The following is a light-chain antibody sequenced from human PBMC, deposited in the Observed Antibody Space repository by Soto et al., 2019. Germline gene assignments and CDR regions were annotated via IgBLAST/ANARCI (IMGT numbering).Light chain of an antibody. V-gene: IGLV1-40*01. CDR3: QSYDSSLSGSV. Sequence: QSVLTQPPSASGAPGQRVTISCTGSSSNIGAGYDVHWYQQLPGTAPKLLIYGNSNRPSGVPDRFSGSKSGTPASLAITGLQAEDEADYYCQSYDSSLSGSVFGGGTQLTVL. J-gene: IGLJ2*01. CDR1: SSNIGAGYD. CDR2: GNS.